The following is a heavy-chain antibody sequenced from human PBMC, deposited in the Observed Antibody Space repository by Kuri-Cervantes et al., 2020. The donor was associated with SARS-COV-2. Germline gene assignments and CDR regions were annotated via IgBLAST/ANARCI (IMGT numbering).Heavy chain of an antibody. CDR2: IYTSGST. D-gene: IGHD3-3*01. Sequence: LRLSCTVSGGSISSGSYYWSWIRQPAGKGLEWIGRIYTSGSTNYNPSLKSRVTISVDTSKNQFSLKLSSVTAADTAVYYCARGPGHYDFWSGDYYYYYMDVCGKAITTVSS. V-gene: IGHV4-61*02. J-gene: IGHJ6*03. CDR1: GGSISSGSYY. CDR3: ARGPGHYDFWSGDYYYYYMDV.